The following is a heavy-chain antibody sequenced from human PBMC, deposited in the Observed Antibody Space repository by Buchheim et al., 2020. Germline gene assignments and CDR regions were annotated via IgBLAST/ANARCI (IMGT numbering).Heavy chain of an antibody. Sequence: QVQLQESGPGLVKPSQTLSLTCTVSGGSISSGGYYWSWIRQHPGKGLEWIGYIYYSGSTYYNPSLKSRVTISVDTSKNQFSLKLSSVTAADTAVYYCARNGPPRYCSSTSCFPATYYGMDVWGQGTT. CDR1: GGSISSGGYY. D-gene: IGHD2-2*01. V-gene: IGHV4-31*03. J-gene: IGHJ6*02. CDR2: IYYSGST. CDR3: ARNGPPRYCSSTSCFPATYYGMDV.